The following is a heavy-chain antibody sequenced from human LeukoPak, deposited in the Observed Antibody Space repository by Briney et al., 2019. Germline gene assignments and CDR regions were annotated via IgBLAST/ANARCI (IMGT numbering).Heavy chain of an antibody. Sequence: QRGGSLRLSCAASGFTFSSYGMHWVRQAPGKGLEWVAFIRYDGSNKYYADSVKGRFTISRDNSKNTLYLQTNSLRAEDTAVYYCAKDLSTVTKWFDPWGQGTLVTVPS. J-gene: IGHJ5*02. D-gene: IGHD4-11*01. CDR1: GFTFSSYG. V-gene: IGHV3-30*02. CDR3: AKDLSTVTKWFDP. CDR2: IRYDGSNK.